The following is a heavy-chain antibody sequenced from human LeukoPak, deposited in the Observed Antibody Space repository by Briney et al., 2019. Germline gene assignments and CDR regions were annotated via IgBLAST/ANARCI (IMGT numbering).Heavy chain of an antibody. CDR3: ARSGYIYVWGSYRFTGRPEY. Sequence: GGSLRLSCAASGFTFSNNSMSWVRQAPGKGLEWVSSISGSRGYIYYADSVKGRFTISRDNAKNSLYLQMNSLRAEDTAVYYCARSGYIYVWGSYRFTGRPEYWGQGTLVIVSS. D-gene: IGHD3-16*02. J-gene: IGHJ4*02. V-gene: IGHV3-21*01. CDR2: ISGSRGYI. CDR1: GFTFSNNS.